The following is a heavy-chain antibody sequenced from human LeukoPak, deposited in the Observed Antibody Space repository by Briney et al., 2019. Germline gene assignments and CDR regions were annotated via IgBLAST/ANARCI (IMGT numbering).Heavy chain of an antibody. V-gene: IGHV3-21*01. CDR3: AREPAAMLTYDY. Sequence: GGSLRLPCAASGFTFSSYNMSWVRQAPGKGLEWVSTIGGTGVRTYYADSVKGRFTISRDNAKNSLYLQMNSLRAEDTAVYYCAREPAAMLTYDYWGQGTLVTVSS. CDR2: IGGTGVRT. J-gene: IGHJ4*02. CDR1: GFTFSSYN. D-gene: IGHD2-2*01.